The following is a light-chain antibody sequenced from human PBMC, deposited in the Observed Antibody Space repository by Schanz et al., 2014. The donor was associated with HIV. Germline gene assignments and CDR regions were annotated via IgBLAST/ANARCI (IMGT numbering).Light chain of an antibody. J-gene: IGLJ2*01. CDR3: ATWDATLREAV. Sequence: QSVLTQPPSVSAAPGQKVTISCSESSSNIGNNYVSWYQQLPGTAPKLLIYDNHERPSEIPDRFSGSKTGTSATLAIIGLQTGDEADYYCATWDATLREAVFGGGTKLTVL. CDR1: SSNIGNNY. CDR2: DNH. V-gene: IGLV1-51*01.